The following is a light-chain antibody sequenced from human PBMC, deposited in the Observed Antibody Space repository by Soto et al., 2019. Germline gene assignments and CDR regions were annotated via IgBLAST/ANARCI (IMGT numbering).Light chain of an antibody. J-gene: IGLJ2*01. CDR3: CSYAGRSTWDVV. CDR2: EGF. Sequence: QSVLTQPASLSGSPGQSNTISCTGTSSDVGGSGLVSWYQFHPGKAPKLLIFEGFKRPSGISNRFSGSKSGSTASLTISGLQAEDEADYYCCSYAGRSTWDVVFGGGTKLTVL. V-gene: IGLV2-23*01. CDR1: SSDVGGSGL.